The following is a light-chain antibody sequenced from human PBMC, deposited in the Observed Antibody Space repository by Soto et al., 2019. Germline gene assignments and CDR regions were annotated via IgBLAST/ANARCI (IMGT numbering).Light chain of an antibody. CDR1: SSNIGALYD. CDR2: GNI. Sequence: QSVLTQPPSVSGAPGQRATISCTGSSSNIGALYDVHWYKQLPGAAPKLLIDGNINRPSGVPDRFSGSKSGTSSSLAITGLRAEDEADYYCQSYDSSLSGAVFGTGTKVTVL. V-gene: IGLV1-40*01. J-gene: IGLJ1*01. CDR3: QSYDSSLSGAV.